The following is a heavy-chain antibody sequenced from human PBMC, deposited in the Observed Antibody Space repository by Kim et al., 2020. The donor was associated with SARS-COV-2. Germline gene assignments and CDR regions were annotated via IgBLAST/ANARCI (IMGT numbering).Heavy chain of an antibody. CDR3: ASDMTSGWYYL. Sequence: SGTLSLTCTVSGGSINRNYWSWFRQPPGKGLEWIGYIYYTGSTNYNPSLQSRVTISVDRSDNQFSLKLNSLTAADTAVYYCASDMTSGWYYLWGRGAPVTVSS. J-gene: IGHJ5*02. CDR2: IYYTGST. D-gene: IGHD6-19*01. CDR1: GGSINRNY. V-gene: IGHV4-59*01.